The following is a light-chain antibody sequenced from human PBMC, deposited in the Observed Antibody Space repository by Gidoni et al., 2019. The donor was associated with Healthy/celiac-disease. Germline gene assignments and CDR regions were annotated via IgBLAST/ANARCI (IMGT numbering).Light chain of an antibody. Sequence: ELVLTQSPATLSLSPGERATLSCRASQRVSSYLAWYQQKPGQAPRLLIYDASNRATGIPARFSGSGSGTDFTLTISSLEPEDFAVYYCQQRSNWLPITFGPGTKVDIK. J-gene: IGKJ3*01. V-gene: IGKV3-11*01. CDR1: QRVSSY. CDR3: QQRSNWLPIT. CDR2: DAS.